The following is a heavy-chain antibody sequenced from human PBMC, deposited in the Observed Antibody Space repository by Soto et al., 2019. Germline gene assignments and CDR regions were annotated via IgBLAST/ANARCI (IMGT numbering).Heavy chain of an antibody. CDR2: IYSGGST. D-gene: IGHD2-2*01. Sequence: GGSLRLSCAASGFTVSSTYMSWVRQAPGKGLEWVSIIYSGGSTYYADSVRGRFTITRANSKNTLYLQMNSLRAEDTAVYYCARDLPAFDYWGQGTLVTVSS. V-gene: IGHV3-66*01. CDR3: ARDLPAFDY. J-gene: IGHJ4*02. CDR1: GFTVSSTY.